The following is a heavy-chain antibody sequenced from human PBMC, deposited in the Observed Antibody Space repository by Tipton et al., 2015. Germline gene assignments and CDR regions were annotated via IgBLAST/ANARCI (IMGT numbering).Heavy chain of an antibody. J-gene: IGHJ4*02. Sequence: TLSLTCAVYGGSFSGYSWSWIRQPPGKGLEWIGEITHSGSTNYNPSLKSRVTISVDTSKNQFSLNLSSVTAADTAVYYCARTRITIFGVVIPRFDYWGQGTLVTVSS. V-gene: IGHV4-34*01. CDR1: GGSFSGYS. CDR3: ARTRITIFGVVIPRFDY. D-gene: IGHD3-3*01. CDR2: ITHSGST.